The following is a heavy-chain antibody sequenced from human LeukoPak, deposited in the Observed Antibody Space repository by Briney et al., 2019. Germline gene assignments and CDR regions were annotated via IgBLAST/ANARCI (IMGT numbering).Heavy chain of an antibody. CDR3: ARARPMVRGGANWFDP. V-gene: IGHV5-51*01. Sequence: GESLKISCKGSGYSFTSYWIGWVRQMPGKGLEWMGIIYPGDSDTRYSPSFQGQATISADKSISTAYLQWSSLKASDTAMYYCARARPMVRGGANWFDPWGQGTLVTVSS. D-gene: IGHD3-10*01. CDR2: IYPGDSDT. CDR1: GYSFTSYW. J-gene: IGHJ5*02.